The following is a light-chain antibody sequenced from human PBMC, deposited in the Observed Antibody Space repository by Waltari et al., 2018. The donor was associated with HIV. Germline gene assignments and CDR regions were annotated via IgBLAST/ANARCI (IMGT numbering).Light chain of an antibody. CDR2: GNI. J-gene: IGLJ2*01. V-gene: IGLV1-40*01. Sequence: QSVLTQPPSVSGAPGQRVTISCTGSNSNIGAGYDVHWYQQLPGTAPKLLIYGNINRPSGVPDRFSGSRSGTSASLAITGLQAEDEADYYCQSYDSSLSGSVVFGGGTKLTVL. CDR3: QSYDSSLSGSVV. CDR1: NSNIGAGYD.